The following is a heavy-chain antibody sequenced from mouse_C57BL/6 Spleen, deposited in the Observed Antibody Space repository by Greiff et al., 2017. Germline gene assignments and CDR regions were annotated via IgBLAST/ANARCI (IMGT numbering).Heavy chain of an antibody. CDR1: GFSFNTYA. CDR2: IRSKSNNYAT. J-gene: IGHJ1*03. CDR3: VRDYYGSSYRFDV. Sequence: EVMLVESGGGLVQPKGSLKLSCAASGFSFNTYAMNWVRQAPGKGLEWVARIRSKSNNYATYYADSVKDRFTISRDDSESMLYLQMNNLKTEDTAMYYCVRDYYGSSYRFDVWGTGTTVTVSS. D-gene: IGHD1-1*01. V-gene: IGHV10-1*01.